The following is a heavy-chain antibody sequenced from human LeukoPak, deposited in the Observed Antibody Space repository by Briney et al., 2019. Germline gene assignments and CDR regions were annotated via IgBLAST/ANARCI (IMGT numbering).Heavy chain of an antibody. CDR1: GVTFSSYA. Sequence: SVKVSCKASGVTFSSYAISWVRQAPGRGLEWMGGIIPIFGTANYTQKFQGRVTITADESTSTAYMELSSLRSEDTAVYYCARARGYSYGLIDYWGQGTLVTVSS. D-gene: IGHD5-18*01. CDR2: IIPIFGTA. J-gene: IGHJ4*02. CDR3: ARARGYSYGLIDY. V-gene: IGHV1-69*13.